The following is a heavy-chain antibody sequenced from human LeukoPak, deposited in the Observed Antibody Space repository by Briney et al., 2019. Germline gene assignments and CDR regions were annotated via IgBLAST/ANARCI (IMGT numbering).Heavy chain of an antibody. D-gene: IGHD5-24*01. V-gene: IGHV1-8*01. CDR1: GYTFTSYD. CDR2: MNPNSGNT. Sequence: ASVKVSCKASGYTFTSYDINWVRQATGQGLEWMGWMNPNSGNTGYAQKFQGRVTMTRNTSLSTAYMELSSLRSEDTAVYYCARVWVEMATIYFDYWGQGTLVTVSS. J-gene: IGHJ4*02. CDR3: ARVWVEMATIYFDY.